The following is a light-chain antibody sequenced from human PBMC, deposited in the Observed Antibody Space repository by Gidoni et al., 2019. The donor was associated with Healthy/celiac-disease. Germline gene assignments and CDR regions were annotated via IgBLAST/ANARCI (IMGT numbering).Light chain of an antibody. V-gene: IGKV1-5*03. Sequence: DIQMTQSPSTLSVSVGDRVTITCRASQSISSWLAWYQQKPGKAPKLLIYMASSLESGVPSRFSGSGSGTEFTLTISSLQPDDFATYFCQQYNSYSPYTFGQGTKLEIK. CDR3: QQYNSYSPYT. CDR1: QSISSW. CDR2: MAS. J-gene: IGKJ2*01.